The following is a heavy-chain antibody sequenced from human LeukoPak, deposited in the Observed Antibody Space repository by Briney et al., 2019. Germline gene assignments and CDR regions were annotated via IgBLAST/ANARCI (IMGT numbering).Heavy chain of an antibody. Sequence: GGSLRLSCAASGFTFSSYWMSWVRQAPGKGLEWVANIKQDGSEKYYVDSVKGRFTISRDNAKNSLYLQMNSLRAEDTAVYYCASDSSSWRYNWFDPWGQGTLVTLSS. D-gene: IGHD6-13*01. V-gene: IGHV3-7*01. CDR1: GFTFSSYW. CDR2: IKQDGSEK. CDR3: ASDSSSWRYNWFDP. J-gene: IGHJ5*02.